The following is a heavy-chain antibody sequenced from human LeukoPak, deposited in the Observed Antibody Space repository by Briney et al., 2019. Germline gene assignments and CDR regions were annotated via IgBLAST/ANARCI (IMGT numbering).Heavy chain of an antibody. CDR1: GYTFTSYG. CDR3: ARVGGILTGYYPFDY. V-gene: IGHV1-18*01. J-gene: IGHJ4*02. D-gene: IGHD3-9*01. CDR2: ISAYNGNT. Sequence: ASVKVSCKASGYTFTSYGISWVRQAPGQGLEWMGWISAYNGNTNYAQKLQGRVTMITDTSTSTAYMELRSLRSDDTAVYYCARVGGILTGYYPFDYWGQGTLVTVSS.